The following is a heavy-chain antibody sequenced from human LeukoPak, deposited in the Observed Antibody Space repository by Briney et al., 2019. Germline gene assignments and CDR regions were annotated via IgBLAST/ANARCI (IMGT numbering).Heavy chain of an antibody. D-gene: IGHD5-18*01. Sequence: GGSLRLSCAVSGFTFSSYEMNWVRQAPGKGLEWVSYISRSGSTTYYADSVKGRFTISRDNANNPLFLEMNSLRAEDTAVYYCARALGYPDYWGQGTLVTVSS. CDR3: ARALGYPDY. J-gene: IGHJ4*02. CDR1: GFTFSSYE. CDR2: ISRSGSTT. V-gene: IGHV3-48*03.